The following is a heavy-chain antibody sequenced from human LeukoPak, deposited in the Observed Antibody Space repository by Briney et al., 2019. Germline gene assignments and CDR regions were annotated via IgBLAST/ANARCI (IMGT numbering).Heavy chain of an antibody. D-gene: IGHD3-10*01. CDR2: INPNSGGT. V-gene: IGHV1-2*02. CDR1: GYTFTSYA. CDR3: ARDTAILLWFGEIPDYYFDY. Sequence: ASVKVSCKASGYTFTSYAMNWVRQAPGQGLEWMGWINPNSGGTNYAQKFQGRVTMTRDTSISTAYMELSRLRSDDTAVYYCARDTAILLWFGEIPDYYFDYWGQGTLVTVSS. J-gene: IGHJ4*02.